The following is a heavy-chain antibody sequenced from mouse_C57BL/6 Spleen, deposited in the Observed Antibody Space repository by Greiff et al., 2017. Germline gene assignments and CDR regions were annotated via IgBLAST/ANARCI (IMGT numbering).Heavy chain of an antibody. V-gene: IGHV3-6*01. Sequence: EVHLVESGPGLVKPSQSLSLTCSVTGYSITSGYYWNWIRQFPGNKLEWMGYISYDGSNNYNPSLKNRISITRDTSKNQFFLKLNSVTTEDTATYYCARDPHYYGTPAWFAYWGQGTLVTVSA. J-gene: IGHJ3*01. CDR2: ISYDGSN. D-gene: IGHD1-1*01. CDR3: ARDPHYYGTPAWFAY. CDR1: GYSITSGYY.